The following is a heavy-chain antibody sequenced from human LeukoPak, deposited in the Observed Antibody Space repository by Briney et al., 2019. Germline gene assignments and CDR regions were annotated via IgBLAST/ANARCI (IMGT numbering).Heavy chain of an antibody. D-gene: IGHD6-6*01. V-gene: IGHV3-7*01. CDR3: AREQYSSSRNDYYYYYMDV. Sequence: HPGGSLRLSCAASGFTFSSYWMSWVRQAPGKGLEWVANIKQDGSEKYYVDSVKGRFTISRDNAKNSLYLQMNSLRAEDTAVYYCAREQYSSSRNDYYYYYMDVWGKGTTVTISS. J-gene: IGHJ6*03. CDR2: IKQDGSEK. CDR1: GFTFSSYW.